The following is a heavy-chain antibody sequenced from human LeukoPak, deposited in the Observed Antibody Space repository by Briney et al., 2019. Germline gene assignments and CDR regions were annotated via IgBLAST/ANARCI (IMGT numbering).Heavy chain of an antibody. Sequence: LSETLSLTCAVYGGSFSGYYWSWIRQPPGKGLEWIGEINHSGSTNYNPAPKSRVTISVDTSKNQFSLELSSVTAADTAVYYCARPYSSGWYGRKGFDYWGQGTLVTVSS. V-gene: IGHV4-34*01. CDR3: ARPYSSGWYGRKGFDY. CDR2: INHSGST. D-gene: IGHD6-19*01. J-gene: IGHJ4*02. CDR1: GGSFSGYY.